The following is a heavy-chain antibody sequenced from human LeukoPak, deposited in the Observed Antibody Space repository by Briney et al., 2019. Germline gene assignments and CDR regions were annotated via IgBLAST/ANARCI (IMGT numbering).Heavy chain of an antibody. CDR3: ARDLYSSGNWFDP. CDR1: GFTFSSYW. V-gene: IGHV3-7*03. CDR2: IKQDGSEK. Sequence: PGGSLRLSCAASGFTFSSYWMSWVRQAPGKGLEWVANIKQDGSEKYYVDSVKGRFTISGDNAKNSLYLQMNSLRAEDTAVYYCARDLYSSGNWFDPWGQGTLVTVSS. D-gene: IGHD6-19*01. J-gene: IGHJ5*02.